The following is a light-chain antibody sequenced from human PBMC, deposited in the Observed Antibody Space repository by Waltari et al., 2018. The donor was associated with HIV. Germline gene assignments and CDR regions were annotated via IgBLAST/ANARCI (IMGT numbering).Light chain of an antibody. J-gene: IGLJ1*01. CDR3: AAWDDYLNGYV. CDR2: YDD. CDR1: SSNIGNNA. Sequence: QSVLTQPPSVSEAPRQRVTISCSGSSSNIGNNAVNWYQQVPGKAPKLLIYYDDLLSPGFSDLFSGAKPGTSASLAIRGLQSEDEAEYYCAAWDDYLNGYVFGSGTKVTVL. V-gene: IGLV1-36*01.